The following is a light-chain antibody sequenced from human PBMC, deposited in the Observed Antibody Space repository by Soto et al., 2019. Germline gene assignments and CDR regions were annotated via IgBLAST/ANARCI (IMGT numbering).Light chain of an antibody. CDR3: QQRSNWPIT. V-gene: IGKV3-11*01. CDR2: DAS. CDR1: QSFRGL. Sequence: EVVLTQSPVTLSLSPWERATLSCRASQSFRGLLAWYQQKPGQAPRLLIYDASDRATGIPARFSGSGSGTDFTLTISSLEPEDFAVYYCQQRSNWPITFGQGTRLEI. J-gene: IGKJ5*01.